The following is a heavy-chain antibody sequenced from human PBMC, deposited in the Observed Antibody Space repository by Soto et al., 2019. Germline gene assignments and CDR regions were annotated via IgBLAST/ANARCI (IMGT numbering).Heavy chain of an antibody. Sequence: EVQLVESGGGLVKPGGSLRLSCAASGFTLSNAWMTWVRQAPGKGLEWVGRIKSNTDGGTTDYAAPVKGRFTISRDDSKNTVSLQMISLKTEDTAVYFCTSSDGWYQDYWGQGTLVTVSS. CDR3: TSSDGWYQDY. CDR1: GFTLSNAW. J-gene: IGHJ4*02. D-gene: IGHD6-19*01. CDR2: IKSNTDGGTT. V-gene: IGHV3-15*01.